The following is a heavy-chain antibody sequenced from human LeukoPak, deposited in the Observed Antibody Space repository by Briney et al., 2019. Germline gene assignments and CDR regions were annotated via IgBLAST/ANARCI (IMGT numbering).Heavy chain of an antibody. CDR2: IYHSGST. CDR3: AREKSIAPNAFDI. Sequence: SETLSLTCTVSGYSISSGYYWGWIRQPPGKGLEWIGSIYHSGSTYYNPSLKSRVTISVDTSKNQFSLKLSSVTAADTAVYYCAREKSIAPNAFDIWGQGTMVTVSS. J-gene: IGHJ3*02. CDR1: GYSISSGYY. V-gene: IGHV4-38-2*02. D-gene: IGHD6-6*01.